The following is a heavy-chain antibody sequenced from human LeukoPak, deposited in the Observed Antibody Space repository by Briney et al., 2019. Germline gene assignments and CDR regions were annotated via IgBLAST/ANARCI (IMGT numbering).Heavy chain of an antibody. CDR2: IKSKTDGGTT. CDR3: TTDSPDYGDFLSNY. V-gene: IGHV3-15*01. CDR1: GFTFSNAW. J-gene: IGHJ4*02. Sequence: GSLRLSCAASGFTFSNAWMSWVRQAPGKGLEWVGRIKSKTDGGTTDYAAPVKGRFTISRDDSKNTLYLQMNSLKTEDTAVYYCTTDSPDYGDFLSNYWGQGTLVTVSS. D-gene: IGHD4-17*01.